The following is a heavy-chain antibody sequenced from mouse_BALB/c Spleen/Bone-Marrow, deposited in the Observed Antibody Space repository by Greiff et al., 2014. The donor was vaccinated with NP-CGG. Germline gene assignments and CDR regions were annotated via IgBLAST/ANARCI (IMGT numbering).Heavy chain of an antibody. CDR3: ARGSRDWYFDV. Sequence: VQLQQSGPELATPGASVKMSCKASGYTFTTYWMHWIKQRPGQGLEWIGSINPNTDYTDYNQKFKDKATLTADKSSITAYMQLSSLTSEDSAVYYCARGSRDWYFDVWGAGTTVTVSS. CDR2: INPNTDYT. J-gene: IGHJ1*01. V-gene: IGHV1-4*01. CDR1: GYTFTTYW.